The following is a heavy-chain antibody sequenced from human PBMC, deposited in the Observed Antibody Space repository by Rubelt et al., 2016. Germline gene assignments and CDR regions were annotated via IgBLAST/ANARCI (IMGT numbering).Heavy chain of an antibody. V-gene: IGHV4-34*01. CDR2: INHSGST. J-gene: IGHJ5*02. D-gene: IGHD6-13*01. Sequence: QVQLQQWGAGLLKPSETLSLTCAVYGGSFSGYYWSWIRQPPGKGLGGIGEINHSGSTNYNPSLKSQVTISVDTSKNPFSLKLSSVTAADTAVYYCARAGTYGNWFDPWGQGTLVTVSS. CDR1: GGSFSGYY. CDR3: ARAGTYGNWFDP.